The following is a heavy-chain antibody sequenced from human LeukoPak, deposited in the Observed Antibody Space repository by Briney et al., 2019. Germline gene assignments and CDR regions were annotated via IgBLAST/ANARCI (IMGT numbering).Heavy chain of an antibody. CDR1: GFTFSNYA. Sequence: GGSLRLSCVASGFTFSNYAMSWVRQAPEKGLDWVSVISGSAHKIRYADSVKGRFTISRDNSENSLFLQMNSLRVEDTAVYYCVTEKIFWGQGTLVTVAS. V-gene: IGHV3-23*01. CDR3: VTEKIF. D-gene: IGHD3-3*01. J-gene: IGHJ4*02. CDR2: ISGSAHKI.